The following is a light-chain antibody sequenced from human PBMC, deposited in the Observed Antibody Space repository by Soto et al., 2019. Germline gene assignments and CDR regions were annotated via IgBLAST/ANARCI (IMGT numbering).Light chain of an antibody. CDR2: AAS. CDR3: QQLNSYPRT. CDR1: QGISTY. V-gene: IGKV1-9*01. J-gene: IGKJ4*01. Sequence: DIQLTQSPSFLSASVGDRVTITCRASQGISTYLAWYQQKPGKAPKLLISAASTLQSGVPSRSSGSGSGTDFTLTISSLQPEDFATYYCQQLNSYPRTFGGGTKVDIK.